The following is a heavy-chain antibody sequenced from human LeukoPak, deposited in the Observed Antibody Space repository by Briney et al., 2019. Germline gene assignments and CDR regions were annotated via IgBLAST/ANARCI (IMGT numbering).Heavy chain of an antibody. CDR3: ARGPCGTGSHFDF. Sequence: GASVKVSCKASGSTFSSYDINWVRQATGQGLEWMGWMNPNSGDTGYTPRFQGRVTMTRDTSISTAYMELSSLRSEDTAVYYCARGPCGTGSHFDFWGQGTLVTVSS. V-gene: IGHV1-8*02. CDR2: MNPNSGDT. J-gene: IGHJ4*02. D-gene: IGHD3-10*01. CDR1: GSTFSSYD.